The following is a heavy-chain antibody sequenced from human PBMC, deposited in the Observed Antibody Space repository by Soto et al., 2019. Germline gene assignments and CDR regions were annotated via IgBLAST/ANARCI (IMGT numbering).Heavy chain of an antibody. D-gene: IGHD1-26*01. CDR1: GFTFTYYS. Sequence: EVQLVESGGGLVQAGGSLRLSCATSGFTFTYYSMTWVRQAPGKGLEWVGNIKEDGNEKHYVDSVEGRFTISRDNARRSLYLHMNSLRVEDTAVYYCARELTVGATADYWSRGTLVTVSS. J-gene: IGHJ4*02. CDR3: ARELTVGATADY. V-gene: IGHV3-7*03. CDR2: IKEDGNEK.